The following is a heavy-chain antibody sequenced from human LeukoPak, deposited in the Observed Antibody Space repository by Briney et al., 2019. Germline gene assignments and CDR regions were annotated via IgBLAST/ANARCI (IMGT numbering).Heavy chain of an antibody. CDR1: GFTFSSYS. CDR2: ISSSSSYI. J-gene: IGHJ4*02. D-gene: IGHD3-22*01. CDR3: ARVDDPRRHYYDSSGYTYYFDY. Sequence: GGSLRLSCAASGFTFSSYSMNWVRQAPGKGLEWVSSISSSSSYIYYADSVKGRFTISRDNAKNSLYPQMNSLRAEDTAVYYCARVDDPRRHYYDSSGYTYYFDYWGQGTLVTVSS. V-gene: IGHV3-21*01.